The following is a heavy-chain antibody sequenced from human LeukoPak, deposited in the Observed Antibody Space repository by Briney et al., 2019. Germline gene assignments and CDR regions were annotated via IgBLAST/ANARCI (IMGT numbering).Heavy chain of an antibody. J-gene: IGHJ2*01. V-gene: IGHV4-59*01. Sequence: SETLSLTFTVSGGSISSYYWSWIRQPPGKGLEWIGYIYYSGSTNYNPSLKSRVTISVDTSKNQFSLKLSSVTAADTAVYYCARVSYSSSWYYWYFDLWGRGTLVTVSS. CDR3: ARVSYSSSWYYWYFDL. CDR1: GGSISSYY. D-gene: IGHD6-13*01. CDR2: IYYSGST.